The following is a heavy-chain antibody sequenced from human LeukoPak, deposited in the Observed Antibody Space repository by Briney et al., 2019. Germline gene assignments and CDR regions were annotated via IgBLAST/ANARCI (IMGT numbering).Heavy chain of an antibody. CDR2: VFHSGGT. Sequence: SETLSLTCVVSGASIRGTDWWSWVRQAPGKGLEWIGEVFHSGGTNYNLSLKSRATLSVDKSKNQFSLKLTSLTAADTAVYYCARAVGAWAAFDVWGQGTMVAVSS. J-gene: IGHJ3*01. CDR3: ARAVGAWAAFDV. D-gene: IGHD1-26*01. V-gene: IGHV4-4*02. CDR1: GASIRGTDW.